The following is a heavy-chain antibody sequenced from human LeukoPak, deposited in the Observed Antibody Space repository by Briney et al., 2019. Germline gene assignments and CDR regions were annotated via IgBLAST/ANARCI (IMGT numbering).Heavy chain of an antibody. D-gene: IGHD2-21*02. Sequence: GASVKVSCKASGYTFTGYYMHWVRQAPGQGLEWMGWINPNSGGTNYAQKFQGRGTMTRDTSISTAYMELSRLRSDDTAVYYCARDPSSYCGGDCYFPWGQGTLVTVSS. CDR2: INPNSGGT. CDR1: GYTFTGYY. CDR3: ARDPSSYCGGDCYFP. J-gene: IGHJ5*02. V-gene: IGHV1-2*02.